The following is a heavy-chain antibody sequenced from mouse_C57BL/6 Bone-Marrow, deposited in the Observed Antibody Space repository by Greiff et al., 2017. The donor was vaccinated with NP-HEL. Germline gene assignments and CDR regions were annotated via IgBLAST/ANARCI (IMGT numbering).Heavy chain of an antibody. D-gene: IGHD2-4*01. CDR2: INPNNGGT. Sequence: EVQLQQSGPELVKPGASVKISCKASGYTFTDYYMNWVKQSHGKSLEWIGDINPNNGGTSYNQKFKGKATLTVDKSSSTAYMELRSLTSEDSAVYYCARDDYDVGDDYWGRGTTLTVSS. V-gene: IGHV1-26*01. J-gene: IGHJ2*01. CDR3: ARDDYDVGDDY. CDR1: GYTFTDYY.